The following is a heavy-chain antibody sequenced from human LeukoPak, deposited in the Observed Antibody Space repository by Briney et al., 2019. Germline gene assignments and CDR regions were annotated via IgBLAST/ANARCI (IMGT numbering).Heavy chain of an antibody. CDR1: GFTFSSYW. D-gene: IGHD3-10*01. V-gene: IGHV3-7*03. Sequence: PGGSLRLSCAASGFTFSSYWMSWVRQAPGKGLEWVANIKQDGSEKYYVDSVKGRFTISRDNAKNSLYLQMNSLRAEDTAVYYCARLRHYYGSGRNYYFDYWGQGTLVTVSS. CDR3: ARLRHYYGSGRNYYFDY. CDR2: IKQDGSEK. J-gene: IGHJ4*02.